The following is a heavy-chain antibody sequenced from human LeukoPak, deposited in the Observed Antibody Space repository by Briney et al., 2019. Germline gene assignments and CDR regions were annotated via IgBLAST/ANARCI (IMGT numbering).Heavy chain of an antibody. CDR2: LSAYNGNT. D-gene: IGHD6-13*01. V-gene: IGHV1-18*01. CDR3: ARVGGSSWAAVDN. Sequence: ASAKVSCMASGYTSTTYVISWVRQAPGQGLEWMGWLSAYNGNTHYAQKLQGRVTTTPDTTTRTAYIDQRTLRAHDTAPYYSARVGGSSWAAVDNWGQGDLVTVSS. CDR1: GYTSTTYV. J-gene: IGHJ4*02.